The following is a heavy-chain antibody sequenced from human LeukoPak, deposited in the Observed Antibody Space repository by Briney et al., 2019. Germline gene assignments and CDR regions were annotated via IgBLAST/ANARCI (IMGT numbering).Heavy chain of an antibody. CDR2: IIPIFGTA. Sequence: GASVKVSCKASGGTFSSYAISWVRQAPGQGLEWMGGIIPIFGTANYAQKFQGRVTITADESTSTAYMELSSLRSEDTAVYYCARGRHSYGGYGHWGQGTLVTVSS. J-gene: IGHJ4*02. D-gene: IGHD5-12*01. CDR3: ARGRHSYGGYGH. V-gene: IGHV1-69*13. CDR1: GGTFSSYA.